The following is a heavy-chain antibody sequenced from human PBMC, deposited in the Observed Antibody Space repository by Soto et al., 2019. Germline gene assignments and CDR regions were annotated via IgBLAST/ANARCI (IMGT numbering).Heavy chain of an antibody. Sequence: LSLTCTVSGGSISSYYWSWIRQPPGKGLEWIGYIYYSGSTNYNPSLKSRVTISVDTSKNQFSLKLSSVTAADTAVYYCAMSGYYNLGAFDIWGQGTMVTVSS. J-gene: IGHJ3*02. CDR2: IYYSGST. D-gene: IGHD3-22*01. CDR3: AMSGYYNLGAFDI. V-gene: IGHV4-59*01. CDR1: GGSISSYY.